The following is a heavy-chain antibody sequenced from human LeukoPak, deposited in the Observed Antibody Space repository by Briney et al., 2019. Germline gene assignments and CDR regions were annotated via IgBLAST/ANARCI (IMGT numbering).Heavy chain of an antibody. J-gene: IGHJ4*02. CDR2: IYYSGST. CDR1: GGSISSYY. CDR3: ARLYSRGVIVIFDY. Sequence: ETLSLTCTVSGGSISSYYWSWIRQPPGKGLEWIGYIYYSGSTNYNPSLKSRVTISVDTSKNQFSLKLSSVTAADTAVYYCARLYSRGVIVIFDYWGQGTLVTVSS. V-gene: IGHV4-59*01. D-gene: IGHD3-16*02.